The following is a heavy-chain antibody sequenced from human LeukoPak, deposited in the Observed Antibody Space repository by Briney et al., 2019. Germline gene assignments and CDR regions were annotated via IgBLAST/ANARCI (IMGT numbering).Heavy chain of an antibody. CDR1: GGSISSGSYY. J-gene: IGHJ6*03. V-gene: IGHV4-39*07. CDR3: ARVSVTHYYYYMDV. Sequence: SETLSLTCTVSGGSISSGSYYWGWIRQPPGKGLEWIGSIYYSGSTYYNPSLKSRVTISVDTSKNQFSLKLSSVTAADTAVYYCARVSVTHYYYYMDVWGKGTTVTVSS. D-gene: IGHD5/OR15-5a*01. CDR2: IYYSGST.